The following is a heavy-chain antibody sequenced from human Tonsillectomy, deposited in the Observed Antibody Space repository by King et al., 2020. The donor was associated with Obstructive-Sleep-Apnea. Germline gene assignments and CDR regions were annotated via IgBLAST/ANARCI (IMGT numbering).Heavy chain of an antibody. D-gene: IGHD2-21*02. V-gene: IGHV4-31*03. CDR3: SREGGYCGGDCHDAFDI. CDR2: IHYSGST. CDR1: GGSISSGDYY. Sequence: QLQESSPGLVKPSQTLSLTCTVSGGSISSGDYYWSWIRQPPGKGLEWIAYIHYSGSTNYNPSLKSRVTISVDMSKNQMSLKLKSVTAADTTVYYCSREGGYCGGDCHDAFDIWGQGTTVTVSS. J-gene: IGHJ3*02.